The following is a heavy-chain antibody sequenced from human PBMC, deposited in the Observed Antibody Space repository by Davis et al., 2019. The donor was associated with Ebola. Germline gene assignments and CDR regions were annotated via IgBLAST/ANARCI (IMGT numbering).Heavy chain of an antibody. CDR2: MIHDGSIE. V-gene: IGHV3-30*03. CDR1: GFYFSQSV. Sequence: AGSLTLSCAASGFYFSQSVMHWVRQAPGKDLEWLSVMIHDGSIEYYADSVKGRFTISRDNSQNALYLQMNRLTNEDTAVYYCVRDGGDGFSSGWYFDYWGQGILVTVSS. D-gene: IGHD6-19*01. J-gene: IGHJ4*02. CDR3: VRDGGDGFSSGWYFDY.